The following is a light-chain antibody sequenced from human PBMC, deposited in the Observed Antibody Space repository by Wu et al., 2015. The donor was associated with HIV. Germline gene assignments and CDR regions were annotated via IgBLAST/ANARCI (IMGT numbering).Light chain of an antibody. Sequence: ENVLTQSPGTLSLSPGERATLSCRASQSVTNNYFAWFQQKPGQAPRLLIYSASSRATGIPDRFSGSGSGTDFTLTITRLEPEGFAVYYCQQYESSITFGQGTRLDIK. V-gene: IGKV3-20*01. CDR2: SAS. CDR1: QSVTNNY. CDR3: QQYESSIT. J-gene: IGKJ5*01.